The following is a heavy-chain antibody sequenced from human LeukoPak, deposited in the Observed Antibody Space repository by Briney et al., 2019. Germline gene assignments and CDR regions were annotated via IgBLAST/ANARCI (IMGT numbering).Heavy chain of an antibody. J-gene: IGHJ4*02. CDR1: GFTFDDYA. CDR2: ISGDGGST. D-gene: IGHD6-13*01. V-gene: IGHV3-43*02. CDR3: AKPWTGHSSSWYFYYFDY. Sequence: PGGSLRLACAASGFTFDDYAMHWVRQAPGKGLEWVSLISGDGGSTYYADSVKGRFTISRDNSKNSLYLQMNSLRTEDTALYYCAKPWTGHSSSWYFYYFDYWGQGTLVTVSS.